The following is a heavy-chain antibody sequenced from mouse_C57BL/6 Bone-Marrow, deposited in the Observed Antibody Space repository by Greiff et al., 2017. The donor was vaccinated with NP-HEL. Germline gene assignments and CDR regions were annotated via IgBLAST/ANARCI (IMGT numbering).Heavy chain of an antibody. Sequence: QVQLQQSGAELVRPGASVKLSCKASGYTFTDYYINWVKQRPGQGLEWIARIYPGSGNTYYNEKFKGKATLTAEKSSSTAYMQLSSLTSEDSAVYFCARGLYYYGSSPSWFAYWGQGTLVTVSA. J-gene: IGHJ3*01. CDR1: GYTFTDYY. V-gene: IGHV1-76*01. CDR3: ARGLYYYGSSPSWFAY. D-gene: IGHD1-1*01. CDR2: IYPGSGNT.